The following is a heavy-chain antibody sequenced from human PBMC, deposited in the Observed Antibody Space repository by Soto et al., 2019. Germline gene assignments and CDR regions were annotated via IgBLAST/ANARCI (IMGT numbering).Heavy chain of an antibody. J-gene: IGHJ6*02. CDR1: GFTFSSYG. CDR3: AKVDYSSSLDHYYYYYGMDV. CDR2: ISYDGSNK. V-gene: IGHV3-30*18. Sequence: GGSLRLSCAASGFTFSSYGMHWVRQAPGKGLEWVAVISYDGSNKYYADSVKGRFTISRDNSKNTLYLQMNSLRAEDTAVYYCAKVDYSSSLDHYYYYYGMDVWGQGTTVTVSS. D-gene: IGHD6-6*01.